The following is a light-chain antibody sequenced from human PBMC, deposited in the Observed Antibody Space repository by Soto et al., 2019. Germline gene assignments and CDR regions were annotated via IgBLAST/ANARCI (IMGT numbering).Light chain of an antibody. CDR2: DAS. CDR3: LQRSGWPWT. V-gene: IGKV3-11*01. J-gene: IGKJ1*01. Sequence: EIVLTQSPATLSLSPGERATLSCRASQSVSSYLAWYQQKPGQAPRLLIYDASNRATDIPARFSGSGSGTDFTLPISSLEPEDFAVSYCLQRSGWPWTFGQGTKVEIK. CDR1: QSVSSY.